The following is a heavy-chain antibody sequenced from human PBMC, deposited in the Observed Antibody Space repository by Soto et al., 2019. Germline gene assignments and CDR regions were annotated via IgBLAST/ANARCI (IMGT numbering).Heavy chain of an antibody. D-gene: IGHD3-22*01. V-gene: IGHV4-30-4*01. J-gene: IGHJ4*02. CDR3: ARDSGYFTYYFDY. CDR1: GGSISSGDYY. Sequence: SETLSLTCTVSGGSISSGDYYWSWIRQPPGKGLEWIGYIYYSGSTYYNPSLKSRVTISVDTSKNHFSLKLSSVTAADTAVYYCARDSGYFTYYFDYWGQGTRVTVSS. CDR2: IYYSGST.